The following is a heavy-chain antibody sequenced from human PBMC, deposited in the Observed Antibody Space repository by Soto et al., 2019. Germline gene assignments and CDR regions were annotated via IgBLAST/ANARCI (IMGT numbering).Heavy chain of an antibody. Sequence: SETLSLTCAVSGGSISSSNWWSWVRQPPGKGLEWIGEIYHSGSTNYNPSLKSRVTISVDKSKNHFSLKLSSVTAADTAVYYCAGGRVVVVVAATTRVFDYWGQGTLVTVS. J-gene: IGHJ4*02. V-gene: IGHV4-4*02. CDR2: IYHSGST. CDR1: GGSISSSNW. D-gene: IGHD2-15*01. CDR3: AGGRVVVVVAATTRVFDY.